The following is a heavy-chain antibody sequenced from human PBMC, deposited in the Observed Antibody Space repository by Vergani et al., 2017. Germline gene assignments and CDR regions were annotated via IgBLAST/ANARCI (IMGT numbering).Heavy chain of an antibody. Sequence: QVQLVQSGAEVKKPGASVKVSCKASGYTFTSYGISWVRQSPGQGLEWMGWISAYNGNTNYAQKLQGRVTMTTDKSTSTAYMELRSLRSGDTAVYYCARDPDIVVVPAAPYYYYYYGMDVWGQGTTVTVAS. CDR2: ISAYNGNT. CDR3: ARDPDIVVVPAAPYYYYYYGMDV. CDR1: GYTFTSYG. V-gene: IGHV1-18*04. J-gene: IGHJ6*02. D-gene: IGHD2-2*01.